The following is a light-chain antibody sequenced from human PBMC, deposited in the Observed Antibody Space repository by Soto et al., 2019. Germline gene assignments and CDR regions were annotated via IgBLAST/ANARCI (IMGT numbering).Light chain of an antibody. J-gene: IGKJ2*01. CDR1: QSVSSNY. V-gene: IGKV3-20*01. CDR2: GAS. CDR3: QQYGDSPPYT. Sequence: ESVLTQSPGTLSLSPGERATLSCRASQSVSSNYLAWYQQKPGQAPRLLIYGASSRATGIPDRFSGSGSGTDFTITISRLEPEDFAVYYCQQYGDSPPYTFGQGTKLEIK.